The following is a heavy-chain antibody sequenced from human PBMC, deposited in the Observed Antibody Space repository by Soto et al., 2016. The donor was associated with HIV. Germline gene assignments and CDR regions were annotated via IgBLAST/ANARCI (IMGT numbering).Heavy chain of an antibody. Sequence: EVQLVETGGGLIQPGGSLRLSCAASGFTISFNYMSWVRQAPGKGLEWVSVIYSGGSTYYADSVKGRFTISRDNSKNTLYLQMNSLRAEDTAAYYCARGPYSSSWYGMDVWGQGTTVTVSS. V-gene: IGHV3-53*02. J-gene: IGHJ6*02. D-gene: IGHD6-13*01. CDR1: GFTISFNY. CDR3: ARGPYSSSWYGMDV. CDR2: IYSGGST.